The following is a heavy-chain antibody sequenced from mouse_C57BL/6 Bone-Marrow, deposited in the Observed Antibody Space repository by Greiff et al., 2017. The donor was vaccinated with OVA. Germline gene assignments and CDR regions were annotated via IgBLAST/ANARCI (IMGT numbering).Heavy chain of an antibody. CDR2: ISSGGDYI. V-gene: IGHV5-9-1*02. CDR3: TRLLDAMDY. Sequence: EVMLVESGEGLVKPGGSLKLSCAASGFTFSSYAMSWVRQAPDKRLEWVAYISSGGDYIYYADTVKGRFTISRDNARNTLYLQMSSLKSEDTAMYYYTRLLDAMDYWDQGTSVTISA. CDR1: GFTFSSYA. D-gene: IGHD1-1*01. J-gene: IGHJ4*01.